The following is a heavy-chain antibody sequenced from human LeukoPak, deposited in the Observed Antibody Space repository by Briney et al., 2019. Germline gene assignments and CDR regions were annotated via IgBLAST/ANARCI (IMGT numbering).Heavy chain of an antibody. CDR1: GGSISSYY. CDR3: ARWGPGPYSSSWYSWYFDL. V-gene: IGHV4-59*12. D-gene: IGHD6-13*01. CDR2: IYYSGST. Sequence: PSETLSLTCTVSGGSISSYYWSWIRQPPGKGLEWIGYIYYSGSTNYNPSLKSRVTISVDTSKNQFSLKLSSVTAADTAVYYCARWGPGPYSSSWYSWYFDLWGRGTLVTVSS. J-gene: IGHJ2*01.